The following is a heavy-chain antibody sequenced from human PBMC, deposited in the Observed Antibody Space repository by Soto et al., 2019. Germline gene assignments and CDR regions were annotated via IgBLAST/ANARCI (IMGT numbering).Heavy chain of an antibody. CDR3: AKARTSSWSLDY. Sequence: GGSLRVSCAASGFTFSSYAMNWVRQAPGKGLEWVSTFSGSGGSTYYADSVKGRFTISRDNSKNTLYLQMNSLRAEDTAVYYCAKARTSSWSLDYWGQGTLVTVSS. J-gene: IGHJ4*02. V-gene: IGHV3-23*01. CDR1: GFTFSSYA. CDR2: FSGSGGST. D-gene: IGHD6-13*01.